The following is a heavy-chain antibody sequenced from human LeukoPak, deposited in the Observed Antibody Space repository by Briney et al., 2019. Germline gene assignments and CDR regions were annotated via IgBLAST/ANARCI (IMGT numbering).Heavy chain of an antibody. CDR2: IYYSGST. V-gene: IGHV4-39*01. CDR1: GGSISSSSYY. D-gene: IGHD1-26*01. Sequence: SETLSLTCTVSGGSISSSSYYWGWIRQPPGKGLEWIGSIYYSGSTYYNSSLKSRVTISVDTSKSHFSLKLSSVIAADTAVYYCARQGGSYWNWFDPWGQGTLVTVSS. J-gene: IGHJ5*02. CDR3: ARQGGSYWNWFDP.